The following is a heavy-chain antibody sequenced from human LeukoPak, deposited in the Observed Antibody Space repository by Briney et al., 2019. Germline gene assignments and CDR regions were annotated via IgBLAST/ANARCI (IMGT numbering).Heavy chain of an antibody. J-gene: IGHJ2*01. CDR1: GYTFTSYG. D-gene: IGHD6-6*01. CDR3: ARDLDSSSSEWYFDL. CDR2: ISAYNGNT. V-gene: IGHV1-18*01. Sequence: GASVKVSCKASGYTFTSYGISWVRQAPGQGLEWMGWISAYNGNTNYAQKLQGRVTMTTDTSTSTAYMELRSLRSDDTAVYYCARDLDSSSSEWYFDLWGRGTLVTVSS.